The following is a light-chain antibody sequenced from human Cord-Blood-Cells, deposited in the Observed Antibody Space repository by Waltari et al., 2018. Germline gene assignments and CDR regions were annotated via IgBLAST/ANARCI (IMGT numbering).Light chain of an antibody. V-gene: IGLV1-40*01. CDR1: SSNIGAVYD. CDR3: QSYDSSLSGSV. J-gene: IGLJ3*02. Sequence: QSVLTQPPSVSGAPGQRVTISCTGSSSNIGAVYDVHWYQQLPGTAPKLLIYGNSNRPSVVPDRFSGSKSGTSASLAITGLQAEDEADYYCQSYDSSLSGSVFGGGTKLTVL. CDR2: GNS.